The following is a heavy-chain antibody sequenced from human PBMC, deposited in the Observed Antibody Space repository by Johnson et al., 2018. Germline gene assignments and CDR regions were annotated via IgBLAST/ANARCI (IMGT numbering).Heavy chain of an antibody. J-gene: IGHJ6*03. Sequence: VQLVQSGGGLVQPGGSLRLSCAASGFTFSSYAMSWVRQAPGKGLEWVSSIRGSGDTTFYADSVKGRFTISRDNSKNTRYLQMNSLRDEDTAVYYCANRRGVGDYYYYMDVWGKGTTVTVSS. V-gene: IGHV3-23*04. CDR3: ANRRGVGDYYYYMDV. CDR1: GFTFSSYA. D-gene: IGHD3-16*01. CDR2: IRGSGDTT.